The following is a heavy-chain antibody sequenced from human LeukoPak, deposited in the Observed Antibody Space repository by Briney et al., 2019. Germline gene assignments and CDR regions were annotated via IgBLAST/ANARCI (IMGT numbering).Heavy chain of an antibody. D-gene: IGHD1-26*01. CDR1: GYTFTGYY. CDR3: ARLRVGATPFDY. J-gene: IGHJ4*02. Sequence: ASVKVSCKASGYTFTGYYMHWVRQAPGQGLEWMGWINPNSGGTNYAQKLQGRVTMTTDTSTSTAYMELRSLRSDDTAVYYCARLRVGATPFDYWGQGTLVTVSS. V-gene: IGHV1-2*02. CDR2: INPNSGGT.